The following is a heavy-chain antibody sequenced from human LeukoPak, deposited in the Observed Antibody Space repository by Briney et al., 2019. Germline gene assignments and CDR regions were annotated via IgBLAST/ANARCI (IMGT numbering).Heavy chain of an antibody. D-gene: IGHD5-18*01. J-gene: IGHJ6*02. CDR2: IYYSGST. V-gene: IGHV4-61*08. CDR1: GGSISSGGYY. Sequence: SETLSLTCTVSGGSISSGGYYWSWIRQPPGKGLEWIGYIYYSGSTNYNPSLKSRVTISVDTSKNQFSLKLSSVTAADTAVYYCARGYSYGHSYYYYGMDVWGQGTTVTVSS. CDR3: ARGYSYGHSYYYYGMDV.